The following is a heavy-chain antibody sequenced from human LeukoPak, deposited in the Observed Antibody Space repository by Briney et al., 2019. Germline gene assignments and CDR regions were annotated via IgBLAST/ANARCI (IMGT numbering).Heavy chain of an antibody. Sequence: GGSLRLSCAASGFTFSSYWMNWVRQAPGKGLVWVSRIASDGSSTTYTDSVKGRFSISRDNAKNPLYLQVNNLRAEDTAVYYCARGPNSNWSGLDFWGQGTLLTVSS. CDR3: ARGPNSNWSGLDF. D-gene: IGHD6-6*01. V-gene: IGHV3-74*01. J-gene: IGHJ4*02. CDR1: GFTFSSYW. CDR2: IASDGSST.